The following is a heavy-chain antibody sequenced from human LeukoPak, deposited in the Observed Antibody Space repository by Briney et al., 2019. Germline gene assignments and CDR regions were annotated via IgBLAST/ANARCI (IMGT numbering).Heavy chain of an antibody. CDR3: ARVGPDYDFWPRGAFDI. Sequence: PGGSLRLSCAASGFTFDDYAMHWVRQAPGKGLEWVSGISWNSGSIGYADSVKGRFTISRDNAKNSLYLQMNSLRAEDTAVYYCARVGPDYDFWPRGAFDIWGQGTMVTVSS. D-gene: IGHD3-3*01. V-gene: IGHV3-9*01. CDR2: ISWNSGSI. CDR1: GFTFDDYA. J-gene: IGHJ3*02.